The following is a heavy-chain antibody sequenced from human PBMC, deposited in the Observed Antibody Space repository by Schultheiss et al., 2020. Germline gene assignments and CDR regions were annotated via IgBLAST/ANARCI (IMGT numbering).Heavy chain of an antibody. J-gene: IGHJ6*02. CDR3: ARALATWGMDV. Sequence: SQTLSLTCAVYGGSFSGYYWSWIRQPPGKGLEWIGEINHSGSTNYNPSLKSRVTISVDTSKNQFSLKLSSVTAADTAVYYCARALATWGMDVWGQGTTVTVSS. CDR1: GGSFSGYY. V-gene: IGHV4-34*01. D-gene: IGHD5-12*01. CDR2: INHSGST.